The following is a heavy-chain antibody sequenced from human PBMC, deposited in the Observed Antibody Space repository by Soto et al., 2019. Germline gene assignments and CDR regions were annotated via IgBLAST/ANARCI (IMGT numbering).Heavy chain of an antibody. J-gene: IGHJ6*03. CDR2: IYYSGST. V-gene: IGHV4-59*01. D-gene: IGHD2-15*01. CDR1: GGSISSYY. CDR3: ARGLPPDHGGYYYYYMDV. Sequence: PSETLSLTCTVSGGSISSYYWSWIRQPPGKGLEWIGYIYYSGSTNYNPSLKSRVTISVDTSKNQFSLKLSSVTAADTAVYYCARGLPPDHGGYYYYYMDVWGKGTTVTVS.